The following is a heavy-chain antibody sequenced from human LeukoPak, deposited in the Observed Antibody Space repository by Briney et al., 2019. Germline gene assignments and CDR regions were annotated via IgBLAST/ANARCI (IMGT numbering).Heavy chain of an antibody. CDR2: ISSSSSYI. Sequence: GGSLRLSCAASGFTFSSYSMNWVRQAPGKGLEWVSSISSSSSYIYYADSVKGRFTISRDNAKNSLYLQMNSLRAEDTAVYYCARTDRLVGYTYGYFDYWGQGTLVTVSS. J-gene: IGHJ4*02. CDR1: GFTFSSYS. CDR3: ARTDRLVGYTYGYFDY. V-gene: IGHV3-21*01. D-gene: IGHD5-18*01.